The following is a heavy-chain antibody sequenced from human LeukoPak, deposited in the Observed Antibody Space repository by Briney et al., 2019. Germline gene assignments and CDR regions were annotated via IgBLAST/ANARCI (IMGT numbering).Heavy chain of an antibody. CDR1: GYTFTSYG. CDR3: ARGPRYLRFFGNLDY. CDR2: INTNTGNP. D-gene: IGHD3-3*01. J-gene: IGHJ4*02. V-gene: IGHV7-4-1*02. Sequence: ASVKVSCKASGYTFTSYGISWVRQAPGQGLEWMGWINTNTGNPTYAQGFTGRFVFSLDTSVSTAYLQISSLKAEDTAVYYCARGPRYLRFFGNLDYWGQGTLVTVSS.